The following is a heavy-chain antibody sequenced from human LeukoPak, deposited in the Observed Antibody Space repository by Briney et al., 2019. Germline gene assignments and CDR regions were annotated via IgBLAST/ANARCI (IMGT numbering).Heavy chain of an antibody. V-gene: IGHV1-18*01. Sequence: ASVKVSCKASGYTFTSYGISWVRRAPGQGLEWMGWISAYNGNTNYAQKLQGRVTMTTDTSTSTAYMELRSLRSDDTAVYYCARVEPAKYCTNGVCYPFDYWGQGTLVTVSS. CDR2: ISAYNGNT. CDR3: ARVEPAKYCTNGVCYPFDY. D-gene: IGHD2-8*01. J-gene: IGHJ4*02. CDR1: GYTFTSYG.